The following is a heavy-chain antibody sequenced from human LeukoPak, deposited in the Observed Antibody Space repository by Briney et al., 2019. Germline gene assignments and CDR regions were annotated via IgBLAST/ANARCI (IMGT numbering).Heavy chain of an antibody. J-gene: IGHJ4*02. CDR1: GFTVSNNY. CDR3: ARLKIDGTHFDY. V-gene: IGHV3-53*01. CDR2: IYVGGSA. D-gene: IGHD3-9*01. Sequence: GGSLRLSCAASGFTVSNNYMSWVRQTPGKGPEWVSVIYVGGSAYYADSVKGRFTISGDSSKNTLYLQMSSLRAEDTAVYYCARLKIDGTHFDYWGQGTLVTVSS.